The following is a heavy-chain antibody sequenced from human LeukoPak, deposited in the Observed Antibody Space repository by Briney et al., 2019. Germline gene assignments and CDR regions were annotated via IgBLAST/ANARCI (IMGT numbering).Heavy chain of an antibody. Sequence: SETLSLTCTVSDGSISSYYWSWIRQPAGKGLEWIGRIYTSGSTNYNPSLKSRVTMLVDTSKNQFSLKLSSVTAADTAVYYCAGSRRYYYYMDVWGKGTTVTVSS. D-gene: IGHD1-26*01. CDR1: DGSISSYY. CDR3: AGSRRYYYYMDV. J-gene: IGHJ6*03. CDR2: IYTSGST. V-gene: IGHV4-4*07.